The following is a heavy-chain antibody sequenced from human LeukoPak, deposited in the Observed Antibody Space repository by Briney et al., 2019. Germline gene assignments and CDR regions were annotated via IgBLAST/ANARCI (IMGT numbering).Heavy chain of an antibody. CDR1: GGSISSSGYY. CDR2: IYYSGGT. D-gene: IGHD4-17*01. J-gene: IGHJ4*02. CDR3: ARGPVTTGYFAY. Sequence: ASETLSLTCTVPGGSISSSGYYWSWIRQPPGKGLEWIGYIYYSGGTNYHPSLKSRVTISVDTSKNQFSLKLSSVTAADTAIYFCARGPVTTGYFAYWGQGTLVTVSS. V-gene: IGHV4-61*08.